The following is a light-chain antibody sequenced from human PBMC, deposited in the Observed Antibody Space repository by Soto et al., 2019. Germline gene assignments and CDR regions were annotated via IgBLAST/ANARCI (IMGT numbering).Light chain of an antibody. CDR1: ESVTNY. CDR2: DVS. V-gene: IGKV3-11*01. Sequence: DIVFAQKPGTLSFSPGERGTLSCRASESVTNYLAWYQQKPGQAPRLLVYDVSNRATGIPARFSGGGSGTDFTLTISNLEPEDFAVYYCQQRSDWPWTFGQRTMVDVK. CDR3: QQRSDWPWT. J-gene: IGKJ1*01.